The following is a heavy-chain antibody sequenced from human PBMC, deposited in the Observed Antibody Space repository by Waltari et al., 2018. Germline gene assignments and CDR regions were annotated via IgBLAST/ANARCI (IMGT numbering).Heavy chain of an antibody. CDR3: VNGYYYNNMDV. CDR1: GFTFSVYW. V-gene: IGHV3-74*01. J-gene: IGHJ6*02. Sequence: EVLLVESGGGLVPPGGSLRLSCAASGFTFSVYWMHWVRQAPGKGLVWLSRIESDASTTNYADSVKGRFTISRDNAKNTVYLEMNSLRADDTAVYYCVNGYYYNNMDVWGQGTTVSVAS. CDR2: IESDASTT.